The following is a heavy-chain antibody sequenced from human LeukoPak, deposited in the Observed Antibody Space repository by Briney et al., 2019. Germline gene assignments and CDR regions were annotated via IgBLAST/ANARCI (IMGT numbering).Heavy chain of an antibody. Sequence: GGSLRLSCAASGFTFSSYAMHWVRQAPGEGLEWVAVISYDGSNKYYADSVKGRFTISRDNSKNTLYLQMNSLRAEDTAVYYCARGTGFLEWLPPLDYWGQGTLVTVSS. V-gene: IGHV3-30-3*01. CDR1: GFTFSSYA. CDR3: ARGTGFLEWLPPLDY. J-gene: IGHJ4*02. CDR2: ISYDGSNK. D-gene: IGHD3-3*01.